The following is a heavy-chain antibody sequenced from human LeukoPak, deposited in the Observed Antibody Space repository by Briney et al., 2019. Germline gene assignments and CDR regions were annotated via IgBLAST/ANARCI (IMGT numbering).Heavy chain of an antibody. CDR3: ARYMGGYGDYTYFDY. D-gene: IGHD4-17*01. V-gene: IGHV4-59*01. Sequence: SETLSLTCAVSGGSITPYYWSWIRQPPGKGLEWIGYIYYTGSTKYSPSLKSRVTISVDSSKDQFSLKLSSVTAADTAVYYCARYMGGYGDYTYFDYWGQGTLVTVSS. CDR2: IYYTGST. CDR1: GGSITPYY. J-gene: IGHJ4*02.